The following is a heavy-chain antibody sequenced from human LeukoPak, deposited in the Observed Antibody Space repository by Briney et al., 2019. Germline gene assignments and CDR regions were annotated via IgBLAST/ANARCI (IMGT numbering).Heavy chain of an antibody. J-gene: IGHJ5*02. Sequence: GGSLRLSCVASGFTFSDYYMGWIRQAPGKGLEWVSYITSSGSAKHYADSVKGRFTISRDNAKNLLYLQMNSLRAEDTAVYYCAGDSHGYNWFDPWGHGTLVTVSS. CDR3: AGDSHGYNWFDP. D-gene: IGHD5-24*01. CDR1: GFTFSDYY. V-gene: IGHV3-11*01. CDR2: ITSSGSAK.